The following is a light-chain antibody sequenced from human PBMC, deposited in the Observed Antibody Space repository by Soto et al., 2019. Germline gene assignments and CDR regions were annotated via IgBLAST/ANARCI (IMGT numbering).Light chain of an antibody. CDR3: LQDYNYPRT. CDR2: GAS. Sequence: EIMMTPSPAIITVSPGERVTLSCMACLGISINLAWYQQRPRQAPRLRIYGASTRATGVPTRFSGSGSGTDFTLTISSLQPEDFATYYCLQDYNYPRTFGGGTKVDIK. V-gene: IGKV3-15*01. J-gene: IGKJ4*01. CDR1: LGISIN.